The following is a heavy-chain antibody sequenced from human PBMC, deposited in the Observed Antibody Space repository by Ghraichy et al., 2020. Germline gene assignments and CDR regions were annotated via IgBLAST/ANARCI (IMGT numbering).Heavy chain of an antibody. D-gene: IGHD1-26*01. Sequence: SETLSLTCAVYGDSFSGIYWTWVRQSPGKGLEWIGEIKDTGVKNYNPSLKSRVSISMDTSKKQISLNLNSVTVADTGVYYCVRVLPGSAKVIDYWGQGNLVTVS. CDR1: GDSFSGIY. CDR3: VRVLPGSAKVIDY. CDR2: IKDTGVK. V-gene: IGHV4-34*01. J-gene: IGHJ4*02.